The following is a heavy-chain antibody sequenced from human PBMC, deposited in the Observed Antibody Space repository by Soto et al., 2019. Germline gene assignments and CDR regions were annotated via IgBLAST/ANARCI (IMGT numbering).Heavy chain of an antibody. Sequence: SVEVSCTASGYTFTSYYMHWVRQAPGQGLEWMGRIIPILGIANYAQKFQGRVTITADKSTSTAYMELSSLRSEDTAVYYCAREKYCSSTSCYTFDYWGQGTLVTVSS. CDR1: GYTFTSYY. CDR3: AREKYCSSTSCYTFDY. D-gene: IGHD2-2*02. V-gene: IGHV1-69*04. CDR2: IIPILGIA. J-gene: IGHJ4*02.